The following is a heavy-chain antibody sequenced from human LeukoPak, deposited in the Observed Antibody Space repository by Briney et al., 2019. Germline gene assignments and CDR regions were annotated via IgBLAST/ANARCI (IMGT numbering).Heavy chain of an antibody. Sequence: GGSLRLSCAASGFTFSSAWMAWGRQAPGKGLEWVGNIKEDGTAKNYVVSVRGRFTISRDNAKTSLYLQMNSLRGEDTAVYYCTRDSGSNAFDIWGQGTMVTVSS. CDR3: TRDSGSNAFDI. V-gene: IGHV3-7*01. D-gene: IGHD5-12*01. CDR2: IKEDGTAK. CDR1: GFTFSSAW. J-gene: IGHJ3*02.